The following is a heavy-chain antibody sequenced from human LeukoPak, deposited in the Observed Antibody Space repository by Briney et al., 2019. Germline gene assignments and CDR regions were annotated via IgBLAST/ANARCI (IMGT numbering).Heavy chain of an antibody. J-gene: IGHJ4*02. Sequence: SGTLSLTCAVSGSSISSSNWWSWVRQPPGKGLEWIGEIYHSGSTNYNPSLKSRVTISVDKSKNQFSLKLSSVTAADTAVYYCARTYPKYDSSGYAFDYWGQGTLVTVSS. CDR3: ARTYPKYDSSGYAFDY. CDR2: IYHSGST. V-gene: IGHV4-4*02. CDR1: GSSISSSNW. D-gene: IGHD3-22*01.